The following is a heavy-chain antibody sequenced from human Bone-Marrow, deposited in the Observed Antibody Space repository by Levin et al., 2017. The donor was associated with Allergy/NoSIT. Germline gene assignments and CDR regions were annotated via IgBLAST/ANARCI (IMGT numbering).Heavy chain of an antibody. Sequence: SETLSLTCAVYGGSFSGYYWSWIRQPPGKGLEWIGEINHSGSTNYNPSLKSRVTISVDTSKNQFSLKLSSVTAADTAVYYCARGVLEYGRDFDYWGQGTLVTVSS. V-gene: IGHV4-34*01. CDR2: INHSGST. D-gene: IGHD2/OR15-2a*01. CDR1: GGSFSGYY. CDR3: ARGVLEYGRDFDY. J-gene: IGHJ4*02.